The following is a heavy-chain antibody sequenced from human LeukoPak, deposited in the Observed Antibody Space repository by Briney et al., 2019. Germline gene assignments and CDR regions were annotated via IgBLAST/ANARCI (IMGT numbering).Heavy chain of an antibody. J-gene: IGHJ4*02. CDR2: ISAYNGNT. CDR1: GYTFTSYG. V-gene: IGHV1-18*01. CDR3: ARDEDSSGQPSHSNFDY. D-gene: IGHD3-22*01. Sequence: GASVKVSCKASGYTFTSYGISWVRQAPGQGLEWMGWISAYNGNTNYAQKLQGRVTMTTDTSTSTAYMELRSLRSDDTAVYYCARDEDSSGQPSHSNFDYWGQGTLVTVSS.